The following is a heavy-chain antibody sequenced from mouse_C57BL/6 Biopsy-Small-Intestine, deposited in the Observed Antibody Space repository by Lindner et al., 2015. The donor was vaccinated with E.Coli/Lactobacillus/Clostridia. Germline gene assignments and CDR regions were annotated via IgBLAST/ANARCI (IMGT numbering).Heavy chain of an antibody. CDR2: IYPGSGST. CDR3: ARGGDGYYGLFVY. Sequence: VQLQESGAELVKPGASVKMSCKASGYTFTSNWITWVKQRPGQGLEWIGDIYPGSGSTSYNEKFKSKATLTVDTSSSTAYMQLSSLTSEDSAVYYCARGGDGYYGLFVYWGQGTLVTVSA. D-gene: IGHD2-3*01. V-gene: IGHV1-55*01. J-gene: IGHJ3*01. CDR1: GYTFTSNW.